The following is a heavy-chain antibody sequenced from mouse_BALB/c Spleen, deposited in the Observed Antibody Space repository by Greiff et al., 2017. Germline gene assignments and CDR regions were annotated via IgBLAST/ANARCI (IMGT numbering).Heavy chain of an antibody. CDR3: TRTAY. CDR2: INPSNGGT. CDR1: GYTFTSYY. Sequence: LVESGAELVKPGASVKLSCKASGYTFTSYYMYWVKQRPGQGLEWIGEINPSNGGTNFNEKFKSKATLTVDKSSSTAYMQLSSLTSEDSAVYYCTRTAYWGQGTLVTVSA. V-gene: IGHV1S81*02. J-gene: IGHJ3*01.